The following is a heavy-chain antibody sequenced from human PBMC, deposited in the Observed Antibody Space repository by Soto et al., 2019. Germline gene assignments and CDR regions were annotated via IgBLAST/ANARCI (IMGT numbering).Heavy chain of an antibody. J-gene: IGHJ5*02. CDR3: AKHPTSRCPTSGFDL. V-gene: IGHV3-23*01. D-gene: IGHD2-2*01. CDR1: GFSFSSYA. CDR2: ISGSGGST. Sequence: GGSLRLSCAASGFSFSSYALSWVRQAPGKGLEWVSAISGSGGSTYYADSVKGRFPISRDNSKNTLYLQLNSLRAEDTAVYYCAKHPTSRCPTSGFDLFRPGTTVTISS.